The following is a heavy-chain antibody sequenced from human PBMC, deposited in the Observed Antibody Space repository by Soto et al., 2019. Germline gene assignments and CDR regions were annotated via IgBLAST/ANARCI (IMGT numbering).Heavy chain of an antibody. Sequence: QVQLQESGPGLVKPSQTLSLTCTVSGGSISSGGYYWSWIRQHPGKGLEWIGYIYYSGSTDYNPSLKSRVTISVDTAKNQCSLKLSSVTAADTAVYYCARDGRATYYDFWSGYQYNWFDPWGQGTLVTVSS. V-gene: IGHV4-31*03. J-gene: IGHJ5*02. CDR1: GGSISSGGYY. CDR2: IYYSGST. D-gene: IGHD3-3*01. CDR3: ARDGRATYYDFWSGYQYNWFDP.